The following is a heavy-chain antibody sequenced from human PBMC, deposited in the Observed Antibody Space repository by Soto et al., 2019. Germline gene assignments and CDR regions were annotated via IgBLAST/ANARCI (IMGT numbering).Heavy chain of an antibody. CDR1: GFTFSSYG. V-gene: IGHV3-30*18. Sequence: GGSLRLSCAASGFTFSSYGMHWVRQAPGKGLEWVAVISYDGSNKYYADSVKGRFTISRDNSKNTLYLQMNSLRAEDTAVYYCEKDELQYSSSWYPFDYWGQGTLVTVSS. CDR2: ISYDGSNK. CDR3: EKDELQYSSSWYPFDY. D-gene: IGHD6-13*01. J-gene: IGHJ4*02.